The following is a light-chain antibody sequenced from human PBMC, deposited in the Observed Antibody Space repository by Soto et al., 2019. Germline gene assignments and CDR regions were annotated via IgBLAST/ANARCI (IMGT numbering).Light chain of an antibody. J-gene: IGKJ2*01. Sequence: DIQMTQSPSSLSASVGDRVTITCQASQDISNYLNWYQQKPGKAPKLLIYDASNLETGVQSRFSGSGSGTDFTFTISSLQHEDIATYYCQQYDNLPLTFGQGTKLEIK. CDR2: DAS. CDR1: QDISNY. CDR3: QQYDNLPLT. V-gene: IGKV1-33*01.